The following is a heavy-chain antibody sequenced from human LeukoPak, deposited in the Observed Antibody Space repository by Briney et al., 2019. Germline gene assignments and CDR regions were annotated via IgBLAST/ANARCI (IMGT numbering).Heavy chain of an antibody. V-gene: IGHV4-34*01. Sequence: PSETLSLTCAVYGGSFSGYYWSWIRQPPGKGLEWIGEINHSGSTNYNPSLKSRVTISVDTSKNQFSLKLSSVTAADTAVYYCARLTYYLFDYWGQGTLVTVYS. CDR3: ARLTYYLFDY. CDR1: GGSFSGYY. J-gene: IGHJ4*02. CDR2: INHSGST. D-gene: IGHD3-22*01.